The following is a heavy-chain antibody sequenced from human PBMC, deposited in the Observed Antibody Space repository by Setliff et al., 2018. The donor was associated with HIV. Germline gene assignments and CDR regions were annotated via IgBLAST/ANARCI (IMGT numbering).Heavy chain of an antibody. CDR1: GYTFTSHG. CDR3: ARDDVFKSSSFDY. V-gene: IGHV1-18*01. J-gene: IGHJ4*02. CDR2: ISAYNGNT. Sequence: GASVKVSCKASGYTFTSHGISWVRQAPGQGLEWMGWISAYNGNTNYVQKLQGRVTMTTDTSKTTAYMELRSLTSDDTAVYYCARDDVFKSSSFDYWGQGTLVTVSS. D-gene: IGHD6-13*01.